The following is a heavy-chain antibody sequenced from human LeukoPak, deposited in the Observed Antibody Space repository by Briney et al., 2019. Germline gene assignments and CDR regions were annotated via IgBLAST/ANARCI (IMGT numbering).Heavy chain of an antibody. J-gene: IGHJ5*02. V-gene: IGHV4-61*02. Sequence: SETLSLTCTVSGGSISSGSYYWSWIRQPAGKDLKWIGRIYPSGSTNYNPSLKSRVTISVDTSKNQFSLKLSSVTAADTAVYYCARAKPDYYDSSGYYGNWFDPWGQGTLVTVSS. D-gene: IGHD3-22*01. CDR1: GGSISSGSYY. CDR2: IYPSGST. CDR3: ARAKPDYYDSSGYYGNWFDP.